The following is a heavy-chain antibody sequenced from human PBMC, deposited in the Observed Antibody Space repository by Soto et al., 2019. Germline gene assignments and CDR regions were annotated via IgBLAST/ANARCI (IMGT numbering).Heavy chain of an antibody. V-gene: IGHV1-69*13. J-gene: IGHJ4*02. CDR2: IIPIFGTA. D-gene: IGHD3-22*01. Sequence: ASVKVSCKASGGTFSSYAISWVRQAPGQGPEWMGGIIPIFGTANYAQKFQGRVTITADESTSTAYMELSSLRSEDTAVYYCARGAPGKGSGYYYLPRGVFDYWGQGTLVTVSS. CDR3: ARGAPGKGSGYYYLPRGVFDY. CDR1: GGTFSSYA.